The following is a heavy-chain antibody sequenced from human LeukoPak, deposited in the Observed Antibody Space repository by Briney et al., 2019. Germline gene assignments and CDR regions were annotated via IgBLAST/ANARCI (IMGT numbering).Heavy chain of an antibody. D-gene: IGHD4-17*01. V-gene: IGHV3-15*01. CDR2: IKSKTDGGTT. J-gene: IGHJ4*02. CDR3: TTWVRLTTVPYADTL. CDR1: GFTFSNAW. Sequence: PGGSLRLSCAASGFTFSNAWMSWVRQAPGKGLEWVGRIKSKTDGGTTDYAAPVKGRFTISRDDSKNTLYLQMNSLKTEDTAVYYCTTWVRLTTVPYADTLWGQGTLVTVSS.